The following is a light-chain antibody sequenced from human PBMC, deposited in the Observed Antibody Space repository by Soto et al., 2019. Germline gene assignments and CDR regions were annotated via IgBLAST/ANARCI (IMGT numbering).Light chain of an antibody. CDR1: QSVSSNY. Sequence: EIVLTQSPGTLSLSPGERATLSCRASQSVSSNYLAWYQQKPGQAPRLLIYGASSRATGIPDRFRGSGSGTDFALPSRRLEPEGHAVYYCQQYGSTPLTFGGGTKVELQ. CDR2: GAS. J-gene: IGKJ4*01. V-gene: IGKV3-20*01. CDR3: QQYGSTPLT.